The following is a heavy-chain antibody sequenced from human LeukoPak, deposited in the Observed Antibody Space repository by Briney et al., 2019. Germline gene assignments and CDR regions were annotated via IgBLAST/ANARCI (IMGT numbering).Heavy chain of an antibody. CDR2: ISAYNGST. D-gene: IGHD5-24*01. J-gene: IGHJ4*02. V-gene: IGHV1-18*01. CDR3: ARVEMATFFYHY. CDR1: DFSFTSYG. Sequence: GASVKVSCKASDFSFTSYGMSWVRQAPGQGLEWMEWISAYNGSTKYAQKLQGRVTMTTDTSTGTAYMELRSLRPDDTAVYYCARVEMATFFYHYWGQGTLVTVSS.